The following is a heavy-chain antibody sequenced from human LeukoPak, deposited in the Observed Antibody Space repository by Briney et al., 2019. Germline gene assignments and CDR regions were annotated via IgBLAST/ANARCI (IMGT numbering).Heavy chain of an antibody. Sequence: SETLSLTCTVSGGSTSSYYWSWIRQPPGKGLEWIGEINHSGSTNYNPSLKSRVTISVDTSKNQFSLKLSSVTAADTAVYYCARSLGYCSSTSCYDPFFYWGQGTLVTVSS. D-gene: IGHD2-2*03. J-gene: IGHJ4*02. CDR3: ARSLGYCSSTSCYDPFFY. CDR1: GGSTSSYY. V-gene: IGHV4-34*01. CDR2: INHSGST.